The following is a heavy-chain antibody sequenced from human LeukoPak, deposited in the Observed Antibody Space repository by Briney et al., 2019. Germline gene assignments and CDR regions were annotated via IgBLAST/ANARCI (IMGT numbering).Heavy chain of an antibody. V-gene: IGHV1-69*13. CDR2: IIPIFGTA. Sequence: SVKVSCKASGGTFSSYAISWVRQAPGQGLEWMGGIIPIFGTANYAQKFQGRGTITADESTSTAYMELSSLRSEDTAVYYCARDLEGCSSTSCLYYWGQGTLVTVSS. D-gene: IGHD2-2*01. CDR1: GGTFSSYA. J-gene: IGHJ4*02. CDR3: ARDLEGCSSTSCLYY.